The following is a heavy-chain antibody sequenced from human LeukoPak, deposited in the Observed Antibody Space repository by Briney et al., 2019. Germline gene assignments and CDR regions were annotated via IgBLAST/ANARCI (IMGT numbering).Heavy chain of an antibody. J-gene: IGHJ4*02. D-gene: IGHD3-22*01. CDR1: GFTFRSYG. CDR2: IWYDGSKK. Sequence: GGSLRLSRAASGFTFRSYGMHWVRQGPGKGLEWVAIIWYDGSKKYYVDSVKGRFTISRDNSKNTLYLQMNSLRAEDTAVYYCARDNYYDSSGYCDYWGQGTLVTVSS. CDR3: ARDNYYDSSGYCDY. V-gene: IGHV3-33*01.